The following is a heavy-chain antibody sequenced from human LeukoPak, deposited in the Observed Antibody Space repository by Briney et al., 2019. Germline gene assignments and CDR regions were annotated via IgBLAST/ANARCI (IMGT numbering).Heavy chain of an antibody. D-gene: IGHD1-26*01. CDR1: GGSISSYY. CDR2: IYYTGIT. CDR3: TRGNGCGLVEK. Sequence: SETLSLTCTVSGGSISSYYWGWMRQPPGKGLEWTASIYYTGITYYNPSLESRLTILLDTSNNRRSLKVTSATSADPGVYYCTRGNGCGLVEKWGQGTLVPVSS. V-gene: IGHV4-39*07. J-gene: IGHJ4*02.